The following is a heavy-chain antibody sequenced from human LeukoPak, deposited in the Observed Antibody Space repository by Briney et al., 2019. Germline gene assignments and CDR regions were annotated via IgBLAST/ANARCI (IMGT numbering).Heavy chain of an antibody. CDR3: ARVPLHDASGRYYPH. J-gene: IGHJ1*01. CDR2: INTGNGNT. Sequence: ASVKVSCKASGYTFTSYAMHWVRQAPGQRLEWMGWINTGNGNTKSSQKFQDRVALTRDTSASTACMELNSLSSEDTAVYYCARVPLHDASGRYYPHWGQGTLVTVSS. CDR1: GYTFTSYA. V-gene: IGHV1-3*04. D-gene: IGHD3-22*01.